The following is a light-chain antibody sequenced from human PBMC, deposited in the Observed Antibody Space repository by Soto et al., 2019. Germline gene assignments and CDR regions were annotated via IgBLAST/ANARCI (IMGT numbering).Light chain of an antibody. J-gene: IGKJ2*01. V-gene: IGKV3-11*01. CDR1: PSVSSY. CDR2: DAS. CDR3: HQRSIRYT. Sequence: EIVLTQSPATLSLSPGERATLSCRASPSVSSYLAWYQQKPGQAPRLLIYDASNRATGIPARFSGSGAGTDFTLTISSLEPEDFAVYCCHQRSIRYTFGQGTKLEIK.